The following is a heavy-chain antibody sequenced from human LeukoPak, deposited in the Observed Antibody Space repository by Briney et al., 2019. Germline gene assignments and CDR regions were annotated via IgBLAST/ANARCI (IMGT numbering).Heavy chain of an antibody. CDR1: GGSISSGGYY. CDR2: IYYSGST. J-gene: IGHJ4*02. V-gene: IGHV4-31*03. Sequence: PSQTLSLTCTVSGGSISSGGYYWSWIRQHPGKGLEWIGYIYYSGSTYYNPSLKSRVTISVDTSKNQFSLKLSSVTAADTAVYYCARVAARYYGSGSYYTPGYFDYWGQGTLVTVSS. D-gene: IGHD3-10*01. CDR3: ARVAARYYGSGSYYTPGYFDY.